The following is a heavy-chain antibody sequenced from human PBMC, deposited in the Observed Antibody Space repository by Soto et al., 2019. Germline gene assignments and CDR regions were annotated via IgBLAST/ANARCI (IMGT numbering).Heavy chain of an antibody. Sequence: SETLSLTCTVAGGSISSYCWSWIRPPPGKGLEWIGYIYYSGSTNYNPSLKSRVTISVDTSKNQFSLKLSSVTAADTAVYYCARGGRGIIAARPNTERYYYYYYMDVWGKGTTVTVSS. CDR1: GGSISSYC. D-gene: IGHD6-6*01. CDR3: ARGGRGIIAARPNTERYYYYYYMDV. J-gene: IGHJ6*03. CDR2: IYYSGST. V-gene: IGHV4-59*12.